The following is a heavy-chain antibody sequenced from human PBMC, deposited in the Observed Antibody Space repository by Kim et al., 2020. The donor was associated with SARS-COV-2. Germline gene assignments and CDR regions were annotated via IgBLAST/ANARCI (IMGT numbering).Heavy chain of an antibody. CDR3: AKGQGATVVTRFDY. D-gene: IGHD3-22*01. CDR2: ISGSVSGDST. J-gene: IGHJ4*02. Sequence: GGSLRLSCAASGFTFSSYAVSWVRQAPGKGLEWVSAISGSVSGDSTYYADSVKGRFTVSRDNSKNTVDLQMNSLGGEDTAVYYCAKGQGATVVTRFDYWGQGTLVTVSS. V-gene: IGHV3-23*01. CDR1: GFTFSSYA.